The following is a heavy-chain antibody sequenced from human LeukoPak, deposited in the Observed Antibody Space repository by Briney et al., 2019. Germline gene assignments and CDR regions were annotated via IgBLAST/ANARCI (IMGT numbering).Heavy chain of an antibody. V-gene: IGHV4-4*02. CDR3: ARSSSGYEDYFDY. D-gene: IGHD3-22*01. CDR2: IYHSGST. CDR1: GGSISSSNW. J-gene: IGHJ4*02. Sequence: SETLSLTCAVSGGSISSSNWWIWVRQPPGKGLEWIGEIYHSGSTNYNPSLKSRVTISVDKSKNQFSLKLSSVTAADTAVYYCARSSSGYEDYFDYWGQGTLITVSS.